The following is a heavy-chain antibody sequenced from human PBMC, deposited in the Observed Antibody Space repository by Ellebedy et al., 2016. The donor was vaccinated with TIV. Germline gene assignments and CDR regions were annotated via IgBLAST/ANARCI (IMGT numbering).Heavy chain of an antibody. J-gene: IGHJ4*02. V-gene: IGHV3-74*01. Sequence: PGGSLRLSCGGSGFMFSDYWMLWVRQTPGKGLVCVSRINHDGSSTIYEASVKGRFTISRDNAKNSLYLQMNSLRAEDTAVYYCAREKSGHKWNDGFDSWGQGTLVTVSS. D-gene: IGHD1-1*01. CDR3: AREKSGHKWNDGFDS. CDR1: GFMFSDYW. CDR2: INHDGSST.